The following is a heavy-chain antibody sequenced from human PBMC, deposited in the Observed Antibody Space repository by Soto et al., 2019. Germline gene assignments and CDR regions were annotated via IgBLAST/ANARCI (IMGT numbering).Heavy chain of an antibody. CDR3: ARDPGADIAVAGRYYFDY. D-gene: IGHD6-19*01. V-gene: IGHV1-2*04. CDR2: INPNSGGT. J-gene: IGHJ4*02. CDR1: GYTFTGYY. Sequence: ASVKVSCKASGYTFTGYYMHWVRQAPGQGLERMGWINPNSGGTNYAQKFQGWVTMTRDTSISTAYMELSRLRSDDTAVYYCARDPGADIAVAGRYYFDYWGQGTLVTVSS.